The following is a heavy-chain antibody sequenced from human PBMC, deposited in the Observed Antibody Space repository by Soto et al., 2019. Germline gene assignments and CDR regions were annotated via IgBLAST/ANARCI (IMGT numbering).Heavy chain of an antibody. J-gene: IGHJ4*02. Sequence: EVPLVESGGGLVQPGGSLRLSCAASGFTFSSYEMNWVRQAPGKGLEWVSYIRSSGSTTYYADSVKGRFTIYRDKAKNSLYLQMNGLSAEDTAVDYFARDSGGEYYDFWSGYPRGGYVDFGGQGTLVTVSS. D-gene: IGHD3-3*01. V-gene: IGHV3-48*03. CDR3: ARDSGGEYYDFWSGYPRGGYVDF. CDR2: IRSSGSTT. CDR1: GFTFSSYE.